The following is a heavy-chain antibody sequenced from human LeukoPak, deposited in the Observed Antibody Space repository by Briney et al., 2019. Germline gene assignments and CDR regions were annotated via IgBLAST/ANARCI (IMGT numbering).Heavy chain of an antibody. V-gene: IGHV4-59*01. Sequence: PSETLSLTCTVSGGSISSYYWSWIRQPPGKGLEWIGYIYYSGSTNYNPSLKSRVTISVDTSKNQFSLKLSSVTAADTAVYYCARDYYDFWSGYSDYWGQGTLVTVSS. CDR3: ARDYYDFWSGYSDY. D-gene: IGHD3-3*01. CDR2: IYYSGST. J-gene: IGHJ4*02. CDR1: GGSISSYY.